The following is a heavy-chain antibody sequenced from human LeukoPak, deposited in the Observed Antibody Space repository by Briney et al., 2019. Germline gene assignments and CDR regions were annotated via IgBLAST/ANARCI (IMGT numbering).Heavy chain of an antibody. CDR3: ARDRSPDFWSGDYLDAFDI. CDR1: GYTFTSYG. Sequence: ASVKVSCKASGYTFTSYGISWVRQAPGQGLEWMGWISGYNGNTNSAQKLQGRVSMTTDTSTSTAYMELRSLRSDDTAVYYCARDRSPDFWSGDYLDAFDIWGQGTMVTVSS. J-gene: IGHJ3*02. D-gene: IGHD3-3*01. V-gene: IGHV1-18*01. CDR2: ISGYNGNT.